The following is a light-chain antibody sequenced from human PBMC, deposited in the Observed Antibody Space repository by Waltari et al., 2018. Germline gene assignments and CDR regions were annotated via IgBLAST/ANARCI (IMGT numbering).Light chain of an antibody. CDR1: SSDVGGYNY. CDR2: DVK. V-gene: IGLV2-14*03. J-gene: IGLJ2*01. CDR3: SSYTSTSTVL. Sequence: QSDLSQPASMSGSPGQSITISCTGTSSDVGGYNYVSWYQEYPGKAPKLIIYDVKNRPPGVSNRFSGSKSGNSASLTISGLQAEDEADYYCSSYTSTSTVLFGGGTKVTVL.